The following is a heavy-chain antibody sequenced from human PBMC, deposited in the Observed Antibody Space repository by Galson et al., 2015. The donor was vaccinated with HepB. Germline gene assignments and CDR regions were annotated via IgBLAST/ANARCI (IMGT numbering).Heavy chain of an antibody. CDR2: INTNAGNP. Sequence: SVKVSCKASGYTFTSYAMNWVRQAPGQGLEWMGWINTNAGNPTYAQGFTGRFVFSLDTSVSTAYLQIGSLKAEDTAVYYWARNLGYYSDSSGDYELWYRGPGSLVGVS. V-gene: IGHV7-4-1*01. J-gene: IGHJ4*02. CDR3: ARNLGYYSDSSGDYELWY. CDR1: GYTFTSYA. D-gene: IGHD3-22*01.